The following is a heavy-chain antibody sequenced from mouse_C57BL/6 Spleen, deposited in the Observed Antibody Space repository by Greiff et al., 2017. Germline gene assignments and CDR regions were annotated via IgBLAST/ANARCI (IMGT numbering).Heavy chain of an antibody. CDR2: VYPYNGGT. CDR1: GFTFTDYY. J-gene: IGHJ2*01. Sequence: EVHLQQSGPVLVKPGPSVKISCKASGFTFTDYYMHWVKQSHGKSLEWIGLVYPYNGGTSYNQKFKGKATLTVDTSSSTAYMELNSLTSEDSAVYYCARDSITTVVASSFDYWGQGTTLTVSS. D-gene: IGHD1-1*01. V-gene: IGHV1-36*01. CDR3: ARDSITTVVASSFDY.